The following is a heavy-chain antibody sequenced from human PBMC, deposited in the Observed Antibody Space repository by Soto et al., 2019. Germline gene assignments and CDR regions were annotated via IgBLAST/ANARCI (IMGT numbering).Heavy chain of an antibody. D-gene: IGHD2-2*01. J-gene: IGHJ6*03. V-gene: IGHV1-69*08. Sequence: QVPLVQSGAEVKKPGSSVKVSCQASGDTFTSHTITWVRQAPGQGLEWVGRIIPLLGITNYAQKFQGRVTISADKSTSTAYMELSSLRSEDTALYYCARDQYCSSATCFGYMDVWGSGTSVTVSS. CDR2: IIPLLGIT. CDR1: GDTFTSHT. CDR3: ARDQYCSSATCFGYMDV.